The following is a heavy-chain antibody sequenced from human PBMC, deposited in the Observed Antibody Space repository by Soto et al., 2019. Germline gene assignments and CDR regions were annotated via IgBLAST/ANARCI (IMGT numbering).Heavy chain of an antibody. CDR2: IYYSGST. D-gene: IGHD2-15*01. Sequence: SETLSLTCSVSGGSISSSTYYWGWIRQPPGKGLEWIGSIYYSGSTYYNPSLKSRVTISVDTSKNQFSLKLSSVTAADTAVYYCARGGWSLDYWGQGTLVTVSS. CDR1: GGSISSSTYY. J-gene: IGHJ4*02. CDR3: ARGGWSLDY. V-gene: IGHV4-39*07.